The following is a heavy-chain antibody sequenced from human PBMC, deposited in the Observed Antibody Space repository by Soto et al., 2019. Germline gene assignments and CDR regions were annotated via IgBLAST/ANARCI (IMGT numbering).Heavy chain of an antibody. V-gene: IGHV3-30-3*01. Sequence: QAQLVESGGGVVQPGRSLRLSCSASGFTFNNYAMHWVRQAPGKGLEWVAVTFYDGSTKYYADSVKGRFTISRDNSEDTLYLQMNSLRADDTAVYYCAKVLYYYDSSGPDVAFDIWGQGTMVTVSS. J-gene: IGHJ3*02. CDR3: AKVLYYYDSSGPDVAFDI. D-gene: IGHD3-22*01. CDR1: GFTFNNYA. CDR2: TFYDGSTK.